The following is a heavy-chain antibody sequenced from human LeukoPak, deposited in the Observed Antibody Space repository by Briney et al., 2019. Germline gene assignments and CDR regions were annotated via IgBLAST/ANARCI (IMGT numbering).Heavy chain of an antibody. CDR3: GTEWDSLGTGYLEV. Sequence: GGSLRLSCAASGFPLGTYGMNWVRQAPGKGLEWVSGITASSTWTYYADSVRGRFTISRDNSKNTLHLQMDSLTADNTAIYYCGTEWDSLGTGYLEVWGRGALVTVSS. V-gene: IGHV3-23*01. CDR2: ITASSTWT. J-gene: IGHJ2*01. D-gene: IGHD1-26*01. CDR1: GFPLGTYG.